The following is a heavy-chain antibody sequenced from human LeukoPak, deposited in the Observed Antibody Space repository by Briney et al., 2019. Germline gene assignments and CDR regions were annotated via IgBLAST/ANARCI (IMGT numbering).Heavy chain of an antibody. CDR1: GFTFSSYA. V-gene: IGHV3-23*01. D-gene: IGHD3-10*01. CDR2: ISGSHSST. Sequence: GWSLRLSCAASGFTFSSYAMSWVRQAPGKWLHWVSGISGSHSSTYYADSVKGRFTISRDNTKNTLYLQMNSLRVEDTAVYYCAKPAYYGSGSPFDCWGQGTLVTVSS. J-gene: IGHJ4*02. CDR3: AKPAYYGSGSPFDC.